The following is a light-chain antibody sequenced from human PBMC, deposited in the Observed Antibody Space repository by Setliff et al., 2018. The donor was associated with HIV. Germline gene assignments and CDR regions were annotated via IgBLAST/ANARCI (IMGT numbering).Light chain of an antibody. J-gene: IGLJ1*01. CDR3: VSYTNSGTLV. CDR2: EVS. V-gene: IGLV2-14*01. Sequence: QSALTQPASVSGSPGQSITISCTGTSSDVGRYNYVSWYQQHPGKAPKVIIYEVSNRPSGVSHRFSGSKSGNTASLTISGLQAEDEADYYCVSYTNSGTLVFGTGTKVTVL. CDR1: SSDVGRYNY.